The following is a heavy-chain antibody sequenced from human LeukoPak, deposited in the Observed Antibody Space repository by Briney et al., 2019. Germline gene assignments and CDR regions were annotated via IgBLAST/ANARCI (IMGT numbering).Heavy chain of an antibody. CDR2: ISGSGDTT. V-gene: IGHV3-23*01. D-gene: IGHD2-15*01. CDR3: ARQTGYCSGGSCYAHAFDI. Sequence: GGSLRLSCTASGFIFSNYAMTWVRQAPGKGLEWVSTISGSGDTTYYADSVKGRFTISRDNSKNTLHLQMNGLRAEDTAVYYCARQTGYCSGGSCYAHAFDIWGQGTMVTVSS. J-gene: IGHJ3*02. CDR1: GFIFSNYA.